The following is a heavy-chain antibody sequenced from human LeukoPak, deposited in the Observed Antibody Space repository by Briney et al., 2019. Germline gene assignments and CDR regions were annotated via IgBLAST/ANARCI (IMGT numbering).Heavy chain of an antibody. CDR3: AKEGHTAHAFDI. V-gene: IGHV3-30*18. CDR2: ISYDGSNK. J-gene: IGHJ3*02. D-gene: IGHD2-21*01. Sequence: GGSLRLSCAASGFTFSSYGMHWVRQAPGKGLEWVAVISYDGSNKYYADSVKGRFTISRDNSKNTLYLQMNSLRAEDTAVYYCAKEGHTAHAFDIWGQGTMVTASS. CDR1: GFTFSSYG.